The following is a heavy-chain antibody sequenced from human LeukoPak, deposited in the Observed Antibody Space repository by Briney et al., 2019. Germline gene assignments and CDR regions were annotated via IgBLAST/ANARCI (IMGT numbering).Heavy chain of an antibody. Sequence: GGSLRLSCAASGFTVSSNYMSWVRQAPGKGLEWVSVIYSGGSTYYADSVKGRFTISRDNSKNTLYLQMNSLRAEDTAVYYCARVYSSGWYSDYYFDYWGQGTLVTVSS. CDR2: IYSGGST. D-gene: IGHD6-19*01. CDR3: ARVYSSGWYSDYYFDY. V-gene: IGHV3-53*01. CDR1: GFTVSSNY. J-gene: IGHJ4*02.